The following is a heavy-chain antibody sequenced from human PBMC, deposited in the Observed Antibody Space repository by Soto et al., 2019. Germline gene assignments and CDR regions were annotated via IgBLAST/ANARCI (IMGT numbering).Heavy chain of an antibody. CDR2: IYHSGST. J-gene: IGHJ3*02. CDR1: GGSISSGGYS. D-gene: IGHD3-22*01. CDR3: ARATPAKTTYYYDSSGSYAFDI. V-gene: IGHV4-30-2*01. Sequence: PSETLSLTCAVSGGSISSGGYSWSWIRQPPGKGLEWIGYIYHSGSTYYNPSLKSRVTISVDRSKNQFSLKLSSVTAADTAVYYCARATPAKTTYYYDSSGSYAFDIWGQGTMVTVSS.